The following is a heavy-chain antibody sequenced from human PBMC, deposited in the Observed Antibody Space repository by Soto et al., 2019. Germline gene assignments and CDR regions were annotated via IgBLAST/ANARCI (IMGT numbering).Heavy chain of an antibody. CDR3: AKDMAGVPYYYYYGIDV. Sequence: GESLRLSCAASGCTFDDYAMHWVRQAPGKGLEWVSLISWDGGSTYYADSLKGRFTISRDNSKNSLYLQMNSLRAEDTALYYCAKDMAGVPYYYYYGIDVLGQGTTVTVSS. V-gene: IGHV3-43D*03. CDR2: ISWDGGST. CDR1: GCTFDDYA. D-gene: IGHD3-10*01. J-gene: IGHJ6*02.